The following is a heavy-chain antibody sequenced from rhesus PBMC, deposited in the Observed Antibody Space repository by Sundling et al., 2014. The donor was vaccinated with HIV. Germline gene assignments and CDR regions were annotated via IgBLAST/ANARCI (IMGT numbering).Heavy chain of an antibody. D-gene: IGHD2-2*01. J-gene: IGHJ6*01. CDR1: GYTFTDYY. CDR2: INPYNGNT. V-gene: IGHV1S2*01. CDR3: ARVGGYCTSTTCYVGGYGLDS. Sequence: QVQLVQSGAEVKKPGSSVKVSCKASGYTFTDYYMHWVRQAPRQGLEWMGWINPYNGNTKYAQKFQGRVTMTRDTSTSTAYMELSSLRSEDTAVYYCARVGGYCTSTTCYVGGYGLDSWGQGVVVTVSS.